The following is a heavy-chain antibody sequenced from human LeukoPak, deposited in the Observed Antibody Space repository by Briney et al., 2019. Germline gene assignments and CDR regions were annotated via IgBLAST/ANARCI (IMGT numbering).Heavy chain of an antibody. Sequence: SETLFLTCAVSNYSISSGYYWGWIRQPPGKGLEWIGSIYHRGNTYYNPSLKSRVTISVDTSKNQFSLKLSSVTAADTAVYYCARIRMITFGGVIVRTYYFDYWGQGTLVIVSS. V-gene: IGHV4-38-2*01. CDR1: NYSISSGYY. J-gene: IGHJ4*02. D-gene: IGHD3-16*02. CDR3: ARIRMITFGGVIVRTYYFDY. CDR2: IYHRGNT.